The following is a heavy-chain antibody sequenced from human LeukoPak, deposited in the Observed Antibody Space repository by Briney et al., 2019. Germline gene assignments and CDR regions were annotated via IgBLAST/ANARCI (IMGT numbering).Heavy chain of an antibody. J-gene: IGHJ6*03. V-gene: IGHV3-23*01. CDR2: ISGSGGST. Sequence: GGSLRLSCAASGFTFSSYAMSWVRQAPGKGLEWVSAISGSGGSTYYADSVKGRFTFSRDNSKNTLYLQMNSLRAEDTAVYYCAKGNDFWSGYHYYYYMDVWGKGTTVTVSS. CDR1: GFTFSSYA. D-gene: IGHD3-3*01. CDR3: AKGNDFWSGYHYYYYMDV.